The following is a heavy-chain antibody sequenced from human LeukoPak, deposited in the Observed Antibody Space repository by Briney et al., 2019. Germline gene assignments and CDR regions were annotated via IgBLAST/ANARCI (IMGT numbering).Heavy chain of an antibody. CDR3: ARYVVSVAGSSL. D-gene: IGHD6-19*01. CDR1: GGSYSGYY. J-gene: IGHJ4*02. V-gene: IGHV4-34*01. Sequence: PSETLSLTCGVYGGSYSGYYWSWIRQPPGKGLEWIGEINHSGSTNYNPSLKSRVTISVDTSKNQFSLKLSSVTAADTAVYSCARYVVSVAGSSLWGQGTLVTVSS. CDR2: INHSGST.